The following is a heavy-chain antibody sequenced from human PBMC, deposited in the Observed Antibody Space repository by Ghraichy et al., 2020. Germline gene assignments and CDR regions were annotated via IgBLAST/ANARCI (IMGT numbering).Heavy chain of an antibody. J-gene: IGHJ3*02. D-gene: IGHD3-10*01. V-gene: IGHV3-7*03. CDR2: INQNGREK. Sequence: GGSLRLSCAASGLIFGSYWMTWVRQAPGKGLEWVANINQNGREKYCVGSVKGRFTISRDNAKNSLFLQMNNLSDEDTAVYYCSSGDTFDIWGRGTMVTVSS. CDR3: SSGDTFDI. CDR1: GLIFGSYW.